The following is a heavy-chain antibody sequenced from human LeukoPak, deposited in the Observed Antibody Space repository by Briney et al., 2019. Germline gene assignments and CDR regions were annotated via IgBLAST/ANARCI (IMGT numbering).Heavy chain of an antibody. J-gene: IGHJ4*02. CDR3: ARQIGRGSYLYYFDY. CDR2: IYYSGST. V-gene: IGHV4-39*01. D-gene: IGHD1-26*01. CDR1: GGSISSSSYY. Sequence: SETLSLTCTVSGGSISSSSYYWVWIRQPPGKGLEWIGSIYYSGSTYYNPSLKSRVTISVDTSKNQFSLKLSSVTAADTAVYYCARQIGRGSYLYYFDYWGQGTLVTVSS.